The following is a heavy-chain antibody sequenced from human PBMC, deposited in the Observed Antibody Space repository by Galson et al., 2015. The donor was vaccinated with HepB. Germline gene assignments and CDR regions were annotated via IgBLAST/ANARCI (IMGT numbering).Heavy chain of an antibody. J-gene: IGHJ5*02. Sequence: SVKVSCKASGYNFNTSTYGVTWVRQAPGQGLEWMGWISPYIGTTKHAEKLQGRVTMTADTSTSTVFMELTNLRFDDTAVYYCARVHQPAGYSACGYWFDPWGQGTLVTVSS. D-gene: IGHD6-13*01. CDR2: ISPYIGTT. CDR1: GYNFNTSTYG. CDR3: ARVHQPAGYSACGYWFDP. V-gene: IGHV1-18*04.